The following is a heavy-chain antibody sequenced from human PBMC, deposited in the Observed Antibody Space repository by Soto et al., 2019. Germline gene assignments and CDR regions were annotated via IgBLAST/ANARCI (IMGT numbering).Heavy chain of an antibody. D-gene: IGHD5-18*01. CDR3: TTETHGYRYFDY. J-gene: IGHJ4*02. Sequence: PVGSLRLSCVGSDFSLSGFYMSWVRQAPGKGLEWLSFISMSGSYKTYAASVEGRFTISRDNVKNILYLQMDSLNTEDTAVYFCTTETHGYRYFDYWGQGTLLTVSS. CDR1: DFSLSGFY. CDR2: ISMSGSYK. V-gene: IGHV3-11*05.